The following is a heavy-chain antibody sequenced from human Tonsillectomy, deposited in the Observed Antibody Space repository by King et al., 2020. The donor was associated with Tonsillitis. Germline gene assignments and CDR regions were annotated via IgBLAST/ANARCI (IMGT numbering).Heavy chain of an antibody. Sequence: VQLVESGGGVVQPGGALRLSCAASGFIFSNYGMHWVRQAPGKGLVWVAFIRYDLSDEYYTDAVRGRFIISRDNSKDILYLQMNNLRVEDTAVYYCAKLGETSGHSVFDVWGQGTMVTASS. CDR1: GFIFSNYG. CDR3: AKLGETSGHSVFDV. CDR2: IRYDLSDE. V-gene: IGHV3-30*02. J-gene: IGHJ3*01. D-gene: IGHD3-16*01.